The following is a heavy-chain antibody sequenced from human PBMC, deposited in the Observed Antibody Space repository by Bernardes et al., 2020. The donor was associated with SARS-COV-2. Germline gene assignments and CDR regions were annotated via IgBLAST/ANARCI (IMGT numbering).Heavy chain of an antibody. Sequence: GSLRLSCAASGFTFSDYYMSWIRQAPGKGLEWVSYISSSSSYTNYADSVKGRFTISRDNAKNSLYLQMNSLRAEDTAVYYCARDRGGYCSSTSCQSGRFYYYYMDVWGKGTTVTVSS. CDR2: ISSSSSYT. J-gene: IGHJ6*03. V-gene: IGHV3-11*05. CDR1: GFTFSDYY. CDR3: ARDRGGYCSSTSCQSGRFYYYYMDV. D-gene: IGHD2-2*01.